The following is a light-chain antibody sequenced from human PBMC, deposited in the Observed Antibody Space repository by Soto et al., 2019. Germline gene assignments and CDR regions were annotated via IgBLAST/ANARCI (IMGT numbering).Light chain of an antibody. J-gene: IGKJ4*01. CDR3: HQYQNCPPRT. CDR2: GAF. CDR1: QSVTYN. Sequence: EIVMTQSPATLSVSPGETATLSCRASQSVTYNLAWYQQKPGQGPRLLIYGAFTRATGIPARFSCSGSGTEFTLTISSLQSEDVEVYYCHQYQNCPPRTFGGGTKVELK. V-gene: IGKV3-15*01.